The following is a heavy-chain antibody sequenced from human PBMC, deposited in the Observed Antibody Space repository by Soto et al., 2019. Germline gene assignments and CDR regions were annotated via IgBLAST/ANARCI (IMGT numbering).Heavy chain of an antibody. CDR1: GFTFSSYA. Sequence: GGSLRLSCAASGFTFSSYAMSWVRQAPGKGLEWVSYISSSGSTIYYADSVKGRFTISRDNAKNSLYLQMNSLRAEDTAVYYCARDSSPYSNYFDYWGQGTLVTVSS. CDR2: ISSSGSTI. J-gene: IGHJ4*02. D-gene: IGHD4-4*01. CDR3: ARDSSPYSNYFDY. V-gene: IGHV3-48*03.